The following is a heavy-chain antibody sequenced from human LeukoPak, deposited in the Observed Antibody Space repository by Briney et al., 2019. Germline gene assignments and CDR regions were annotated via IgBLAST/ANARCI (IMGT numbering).Heavy chain of an antibody. Sequence: ASVKVSCKASGYAFTSYDIDWVRQATGQGLEWMGWMNPNSGNTGYAQKFQGRVTMTRNTSISTAYMELSSLRSEDTAVYYCARWGETDSYGYQRDAFDIWGQGTMVTVSS. CDR1: GYAFTSYD. CDR2: MNPNSGNT. V-gene: IGHV1-8*01. J-gene: IGHJ3*02. D-gene: IGHD5-18*01. CDR3: ARWGETDSYGYQRDAFDI.